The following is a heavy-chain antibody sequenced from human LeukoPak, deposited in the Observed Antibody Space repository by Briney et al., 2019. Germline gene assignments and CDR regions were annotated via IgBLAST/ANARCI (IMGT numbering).Heavy chain of an antibody. J-gene: IGHJ4*02. CDR3: ARLPLSNPSEWGMDY. CDR2: IKQDGSEK. CDR1: GFTFSSYW. D-gene: IGHD1-26*01. Sequence: GGSLRLFCAASGFTFSSYWMNWVRQAPGKGLEWVANIKQDGSEKYYVDSVKGRFTISRDNAKNSLYLQMNSLRAEDTAVYYCARLPLSNPSEWGMDYWGQGTLVTVPS. V-gene: IGHV3-7*01.